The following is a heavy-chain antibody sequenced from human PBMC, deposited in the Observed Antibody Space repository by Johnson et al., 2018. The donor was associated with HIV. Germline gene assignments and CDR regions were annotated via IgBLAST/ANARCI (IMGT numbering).Heavy chain of an antibody. CDR2: IKQDGSEK. CDR3: ALEYSSARGAFDI. CDR1: GFTFSSYW. D-gene: IGHD6-6*01. Sequence: VQLVESGGGLVQPGGSLRLSCAASGFTFSSYWMSWVRQAPGKGLEWVANIKQDGSEKYYVDSVKGRFTISRDNAKNSLYLQMNSLRAEDTDVYYCALEYSSARGAFDIWGQGTMVTVSS. J-gene: IGHJ3*02. V-gene: IGHV3-7*05.